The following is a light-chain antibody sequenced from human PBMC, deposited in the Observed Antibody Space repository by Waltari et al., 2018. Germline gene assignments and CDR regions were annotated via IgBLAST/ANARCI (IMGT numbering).Light chain of an antibody. Sequence: DIQMTQSPSSVSASLGYRVTTTSRASQGISNWLAWYQQKPGKAPNLLVYSASNLQSGVPSRFSGSGSGTDFTLTISSLQPEDFATYYCQQTSTSPVTFGGGTEVEF. J-gene: IGKJ4*01. CDR2: SAS. CDR1: QGISNW. V-gene: IGKV1-12*01. CDR3: QQTSTSPVT.